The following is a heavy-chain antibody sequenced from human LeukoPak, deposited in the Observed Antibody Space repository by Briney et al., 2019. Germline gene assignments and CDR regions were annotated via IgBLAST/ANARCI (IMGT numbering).Heavy chain of an antibody. J-gene: IGHJ5*02. D-gene: IGHD3-3*01. V-gene: IGHV4-4*09. Sequence: SETLSLTCTVSGGSISSYYWSWIRQPPGKGLEWIGYIYTSGSTNYNPSLKSRVTISVDTSKNQFSLKLSSVTAADTAVYYCARATYYDFWSGYGWFDPWGQGTLVTVSS. CDR3: ARATYYDFWSGYGWFDP. CDR1: GGSISSYY. CDR2: IYTSGST.